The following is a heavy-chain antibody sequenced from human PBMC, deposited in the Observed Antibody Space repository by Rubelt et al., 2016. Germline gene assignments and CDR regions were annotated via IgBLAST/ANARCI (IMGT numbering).Heavy chain of an antibody. D-gene: IGHD5-12*01. V-gene: IGHV4-34*01. CDR2: INHSGST. J-gene: IGHJ4*02. CDR1: GGSFSGYY. CDR3: ASDGYGYASPDHDY. Sequence: QVQLQQWCAGLLKPSETLSLTCAVYGGSFSGYYWSWIRQPPGKGLEWIGDINHSGSTNYNPSLKSCVHISVDQSKNQFSLRLGSVTAADTAVYDCASDGYGYASPDHDYWGQGILVTVSS.